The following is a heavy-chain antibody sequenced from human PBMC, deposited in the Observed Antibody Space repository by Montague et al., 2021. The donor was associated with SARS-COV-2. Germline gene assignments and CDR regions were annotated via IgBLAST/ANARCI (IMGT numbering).Heavy chain of an antibody. J-gene: IGHJ6*03. V-gene: IGHV4-39*01. D-gene: IGHD3-16*01. CDR1: GVSINNNNYY. CDR3: ARGLVLGEEDAVMVYFFYYMDV. Sequence: SETLSLTCDVSGVSINNNNYYWGWIRQPPGKGLERIGTIYYSGSTYYNPSLKSRVTISVDTSKNQFSLRVRSVTAADTAVYYCARGLVLGEEDAVMVYFFYYMDVWGRGTTVTVSS. CDR2: IYYSGST.